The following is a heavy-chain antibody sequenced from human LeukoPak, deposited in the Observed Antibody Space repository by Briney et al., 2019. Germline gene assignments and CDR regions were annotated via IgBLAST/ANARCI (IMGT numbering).Heavy chain of an antibody. Sequence: SETLSLTCAVYGGSFSGYYWSWIRQPPGKGLEWIGEINHSGSTNYNPSLKSRVTISVDNSKNQFSLNLSSVTAADTAVYYCARMVSGSGVDYWGQGTPVTVSS. V-gene: IGHV4-34*01. J-gene: IGHJ4*02. CDR2: INHSGST. CDR1: GGSFSGYY. D-gene: IGHD3-10*01. CDR3: ARMVSGSGVDY.